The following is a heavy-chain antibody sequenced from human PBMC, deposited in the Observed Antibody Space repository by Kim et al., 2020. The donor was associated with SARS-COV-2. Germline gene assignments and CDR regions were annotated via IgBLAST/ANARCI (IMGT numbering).Heavy chain of an antibody. V-gene: IGHV3-21*01. J-gene: IGHJ6*02. CDR2: YK. D-gene: IGHD3-9*01. CDR3: ARFEGYGMDV. Sequence: YKYYADAAKGRFTISRDNAKSSLFLQMNSLRAEDTGVYYCARFEGYGMDVWGQGTTVTVSS.